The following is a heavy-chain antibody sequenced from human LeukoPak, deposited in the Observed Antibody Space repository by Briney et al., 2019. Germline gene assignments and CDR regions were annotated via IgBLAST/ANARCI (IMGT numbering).Heavy chain of an antibody. Sequence: GGSLRLSCAASGFTFSDYYMSWIRQAPGKGLEWVSYISSSSSYTNYADSVKGRFTISRDNAKNSLYLQMNSLRAEDTAVYYCVRNNHGSWYYVDYWGQGTLVTVSS. CDR2: ISSSSSYT. CDR1: GFTFSDYY. V-gene: IGHV3-11*06. D-gene: IGHD6-13*01. CDR3: VRNNHGSWYYVDY. J-gene: IGHJ4*02.